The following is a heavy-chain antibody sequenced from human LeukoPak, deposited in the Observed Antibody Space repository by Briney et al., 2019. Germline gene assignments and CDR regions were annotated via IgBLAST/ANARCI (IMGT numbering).Heavy chain of an antibody. V-gene: IGHV4-39*02. CDR2: IYYSGNT. Sequence: SETLSLTCTVSGASISIISYYWGWIRQPPGKGLEWIGSIYYSGNTYYNPSLKSRVTISVDTSKNQFSLKLSSVTAADTAVYYCARDLSLYDAFDIWGQGTMVTVSS. D-gene: IGHD2-15*01. CDR3: ARDLSLYDAFDI. J-gene: IGHJ3*02. CDR1: GASISIISYY.